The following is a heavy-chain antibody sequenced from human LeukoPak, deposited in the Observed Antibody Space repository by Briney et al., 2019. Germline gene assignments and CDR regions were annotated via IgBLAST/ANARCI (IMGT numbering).Heavy chain of an antibody. CDR1: GYTFTSYG. CDR2: IGAYNGNT. J-gene: IGHJ1*01. V-gene: IGHV1-18*01. Sequence: SVKVSCKASGYTFTSYGISWVRQAPGQGLEWMGWIGAYNGNTNYAQKLQGRVTMTTDTSTSTAYMELRSLRSDDTAVYYCARDYYDSSGYSAEYFQHWGQGTLVTVSS. D-gene: IGHD3-22*01. CDR3: ARDYYDSSGYSAEYFQH.